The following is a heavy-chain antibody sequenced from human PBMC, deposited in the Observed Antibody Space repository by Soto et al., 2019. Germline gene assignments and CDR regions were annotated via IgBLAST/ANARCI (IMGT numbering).Heavy chain of an antibody. J-gene: IGHJ3*02. Sequence: PGGSLRLSCAASGFPFNTFPMNWVRLAPGKGLEWLSHISSGSDATYYADSVKGRITISRDNARKSLYLQMNSLIVDDTAVYYCVRDYKYSFDMLGQGTMVTGSS. CDR3: VRDYKYSFDM. CDR2: ISSGSDAT. V-gene: IGHV3-48*01. D-gene: IGHD3-10*01. CDR1: GFPFNTFP.